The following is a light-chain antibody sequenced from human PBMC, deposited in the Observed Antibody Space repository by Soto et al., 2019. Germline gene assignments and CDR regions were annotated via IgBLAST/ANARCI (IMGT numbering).Light chain of an antibody. CDR1: QTISSW. J-gene: IGKJ1*01. CDR2: KAS. V-gene: IGKV1-5*03. Sequence: DIQMTQSHSTLSGSVGDRVTITCRASQTISSWLAWYQQKPGKAPKLLIYKASTLKSGVPSRFSGSGSGTDFTLTISSLQPEDFATYYCQQSYSTLRTFGQVTKVDIK. CDR3: QQSYSTLRT.